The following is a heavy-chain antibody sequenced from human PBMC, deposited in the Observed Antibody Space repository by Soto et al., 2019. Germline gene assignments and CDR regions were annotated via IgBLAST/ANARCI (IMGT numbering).Heavy chain of an antibody. CDR3: ARGGFGIFYGMDV. CDR1: GYTFTSYY. D-gene: IGHD3-10*01. V-gene: IGHV1-46*01. Sequence: GFSVKGACKASGYTFTSYYMHWVIQAPGQGLEWMGIINPSGGSTSYAQKFQGRVTMTRDTSTSTVYMELSSLRSEDTAVYYCARGGFGIFYGMDVWGQGTTVTVSS. CDR2: INPSGGST. J-gene: IGHJ6*02.